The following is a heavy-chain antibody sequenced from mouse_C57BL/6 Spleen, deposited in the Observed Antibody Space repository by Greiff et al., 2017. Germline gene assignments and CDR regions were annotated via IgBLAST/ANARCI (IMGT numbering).Heavy chain of an antibody. CDR2: ISYDGSN. V-gene: IGHV3-6*01. Sequence: EVQLQQSGPGLVKPSQSLSLTCSVTGYSITSGYYWNWIRQFPGNKLEWMGYISYDGSNNYNPSLKNRISITRDTSKNQFFLKLNSVTTEDTATYYCARDGEGGFAYWGQGTLVTVSA. CDR1: GYSITSGYY. J-gene: IGHJ3*01. CDR3: ARDGEGGFAY.